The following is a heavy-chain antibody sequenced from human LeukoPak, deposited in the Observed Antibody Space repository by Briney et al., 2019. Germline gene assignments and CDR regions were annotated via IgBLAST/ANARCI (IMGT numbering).Heavy chain of an antibody. Sequence: GGSLRLSCAVSGFTFSSYGMHWVRQAPGKGLEWVAFIRYDGSNKYYADSVKGRFTISRDNSKNTLYLQMNSLRAEDTAVYYCAKDPGLVIFDYYYYYMDVWGKGTTVTISS. CDR3: AKDPGLVIFDYYYYYMDV. CDR1: GFTFSSYG. D-gene: IGHD3/OR15-3a*01. V-gene: IGHV3-30*02. J-gene: IGHJ6*03. CDR2: IRYDGSNK.